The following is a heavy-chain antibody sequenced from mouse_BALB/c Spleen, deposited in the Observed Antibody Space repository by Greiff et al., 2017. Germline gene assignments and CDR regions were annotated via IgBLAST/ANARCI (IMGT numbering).Heavy chain of an antibody. D-gene: IGHD4-1*01. Sequence: QVQLQQPGAELVKPGAPVKLSCKASGYTFTSYWMNWVKQRPGRGLEWIGRIDPSDSETHYNQKFKDKATLTVDKSSSTAYIQLSSLTSEDSAVYYCARGELGRGYAMDYWGQGTSVTVSS. CDR1: GYTFTSYW. CDR2: IDPSDSET. CDR3: ARGELGRGYAMDY. J-gene: IGHJ4*01. V-gene: IGHV1-69*02.